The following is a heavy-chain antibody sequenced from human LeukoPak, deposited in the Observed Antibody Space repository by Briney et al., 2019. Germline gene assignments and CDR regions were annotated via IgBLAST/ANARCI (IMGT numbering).Heavy chain of an antibody. CDR2: INPSNGNT. CDR3: AKVGQPWSIWDYFDY. D-gene: IGHD3-16*01. V-gene: IGHV1-46*01. Sequence: ASEKVSCTSSVYTFTSCYMHWVRQAPGQALEWMGRINPSNGNTGYTQKIQGRVTMTRDTSTSAVYMELNSLRVGDTAVYYCAKVGQPWSIWDYFDYWGQGTLVTVSS. CDR1: VYTFTSCY. J-gene: IGHJ4*02.